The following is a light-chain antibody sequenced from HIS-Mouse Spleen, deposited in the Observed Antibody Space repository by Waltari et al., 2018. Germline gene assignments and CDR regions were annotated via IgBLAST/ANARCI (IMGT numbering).Light chain of an antibody. CDR3: YSTDSSCNHRV. CDR1: ALPKKY. CDR2: EDS. V-gene: IGLV3-10*01. Sequence: SYELTQPPSVSVSPGQTARITCSGDALPKKYAYWYQHKSGQAPVLVIYEDSERPSGTHERFSGYSSGTMASLTISGAQVEDEADYYCYSTDSSCNHRVFGGGTKLTVL. J-gene: IGLJ2*01.